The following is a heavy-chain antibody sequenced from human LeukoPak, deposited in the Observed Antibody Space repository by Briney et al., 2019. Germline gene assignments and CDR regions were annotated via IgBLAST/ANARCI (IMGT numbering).Heavy chain of an antibody. CDR2: VYFSGST. V-gene: IGHV4-39*01. J-gene: IGHJ5*01. D-gene: IGHD3-10*01. CDR1: GGSINIANYY. CDR3: ARGSVTYALVPRWFDS. Sequence: SETLSLTCSVSGGSINIANYYWDWIRQPPGKGLEWIGSVYFSGSTYYNPSLKSRVTISIDTSKNQFSLNLNSVTAADSAVYYCARGSVTYALVPRWFDSWGQGILVTVSS.